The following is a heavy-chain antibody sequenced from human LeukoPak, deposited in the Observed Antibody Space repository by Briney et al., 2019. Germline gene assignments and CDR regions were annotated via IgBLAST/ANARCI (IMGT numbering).Heavy chain of an antibody. V-gene: IGHV3-21*01. CDR1: GFTFSSYS. CDR3: ARDLASPFPRQIMVVTPLDY. CDR2: ISSSSSSYI. J-gene: IGHJ4*02. D-gene: IGHD4-23*01. Sequence: GGSLRLSCAASGFTFSSYSMNWVRQAPGKGLEWVSSISSSSSSYIYYADSVKGRFTISRDNAKNSLYLQMNSLRAEDTAVYYCARDLASPFPRQIMVVTPLDYWGQGTLVTVSS.